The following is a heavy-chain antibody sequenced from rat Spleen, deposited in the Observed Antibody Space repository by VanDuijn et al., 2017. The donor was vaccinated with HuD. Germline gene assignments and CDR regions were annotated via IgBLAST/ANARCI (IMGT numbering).Heavy chain of an antibody. D-gene: IGHD4-3*01. V-gene: IGHV5-29*01. Sequence: EVQLVESDGGLVQPGRSLKLSCAASGFTFSDYYMAWVRQAPTKGLEWVATISYGDSSGHSNTYYRDSVKGRFTVSRDNAKSTLYLQMDSLRSEDTATFYCVRQDTSGYSNWFTYWGQGTLVTVSS. CDR1: GFTFSDYY. CDR2: ISYGDSSGHSNT. J-gene: IGHJ3*01. CDR3: VRQDTSGYSNWFTY.